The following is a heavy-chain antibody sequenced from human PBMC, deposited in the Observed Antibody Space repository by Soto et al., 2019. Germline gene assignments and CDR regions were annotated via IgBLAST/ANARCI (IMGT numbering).Heavy chain of an antibody. CDR1: GGSISSYY. J-gene: IGHJ5*02. CDR3: ARDVLKKGYCSGGSCYSWFDP. CDR2: IYYSGST. Sequence: PSETPSLTCTVSGGSISSYYWSWIRQPPGKGLEWIGYIYYSGSTNYNPSLKSRVTISVDTSKNQFSLKLSSVTAADTAVYYCARDVLKKGYCSGGSCYSWFDPWGQGTLVTVSS. V-gene: IGHV4-59*01. D-gene: IGHD2-15*01.